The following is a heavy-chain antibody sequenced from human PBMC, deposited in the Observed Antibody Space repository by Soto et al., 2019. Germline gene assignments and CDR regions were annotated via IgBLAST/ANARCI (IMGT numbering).Heavy chain of an antibody. J-gene: IGHJ2*01. V-gene: IGHV3-23*01. CDR3: AKGGGVYWYFDL. D-gene: IGHD3-3*01. Sequence: EVQLLESGGGLVQPGGSLRLSCDASGFTLRAYAMSWVRQAPGKGLEWVSAISGRSGNTYYADSVKGRFTISRDDSKNTVSLQMSSLRAEDTAVYYCAKGGGVYWYFDLWGRGTLVTVSS. CDR1: GFTLRAYA. CDR2: ISGRSGNT.